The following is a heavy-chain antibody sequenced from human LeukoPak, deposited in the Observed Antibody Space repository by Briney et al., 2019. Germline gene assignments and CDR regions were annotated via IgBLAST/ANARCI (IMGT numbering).Heavy chain of an antibody. CDR3: TTDPYSGYAPDAFDI. Sequence: GGSLRLSCAAYGFTFSNAWMSWVRQAPGKGLEWVGRIKSKTDGGTTDYAAPVKGRFAISRDDSTNTLYLQMNSLKPEDTAVYYCTTDPYSGYAPDAFDIWGQGTMVTVSS. CDR2: IKSKTDGGTT. V-gene: IGHV3-15*01. J-gene: IGHJ3*02. CDR1: GFTFSNAW. D-gene: IGHD5-12*01.